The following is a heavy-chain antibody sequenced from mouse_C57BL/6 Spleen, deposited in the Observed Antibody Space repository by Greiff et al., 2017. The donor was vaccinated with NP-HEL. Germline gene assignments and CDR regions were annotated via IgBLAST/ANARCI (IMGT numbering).Heavy chain of an antibody. CDR1: GYSITSGYY. J-gene: IGHJ4*01. CDR3: ARDHHYYGSKAMDY. Sequence: EVQLQQSGPGLVKPSQSLSLTCSVTGYSITSGYYWNWIRQFPGNKLEWMGYISYDGSNNYNPSLKNRISITRDTSKNQFFLKLNSVTTEDTATYYCARDHHYYGSKAMDYWGQGTSVTVSS. D-gene: IGHD1-1*01. CDR2: ISYDGSN. V-gene: IGHV3-6*01.